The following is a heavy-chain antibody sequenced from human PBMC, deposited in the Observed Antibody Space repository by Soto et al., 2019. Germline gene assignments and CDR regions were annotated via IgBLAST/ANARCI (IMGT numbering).Heavy chain of an antibody. Sequence: AASVKVSCKASGYTFTNYGISWVRQAPGQGLEWMGWISAYNGNINYAQKLQGRVTMTTDTSTSTVYMELRSLRSDDTAVYYCARFPAFDSSGYYRSNFDFWGQGTLVTVSS. J-gene: IGHJ4*02. CDR3: ARFPAFDSSGYYRSNFDF. V-gene: IGHV1-18*01. D-gene: IGHD3-22*01. CDR1: GYTFTNYG. CDR2: ISAYNGNI.